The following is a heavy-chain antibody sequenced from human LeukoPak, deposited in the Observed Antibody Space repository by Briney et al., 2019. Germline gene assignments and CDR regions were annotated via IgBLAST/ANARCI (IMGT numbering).Heavy chain of an antibody. Sequence: PGGSLRLSCAASGFTFSSYAMSWVRQAPGKGLEWVSAISGCGGSTYYADSVKGRFTISRDNSKSTLYLQMNSLRAEDTAVYYCAKRESGSFDYWGQGTLVTVSS. CDR2: ISGCGGST. J-gene: IGHJ4*02. CDR3: AKRESGSFDY. CDR1: GFTFSSYA. D-gene: IGHD1-26*01. V-gene: IGHV3-23*01.